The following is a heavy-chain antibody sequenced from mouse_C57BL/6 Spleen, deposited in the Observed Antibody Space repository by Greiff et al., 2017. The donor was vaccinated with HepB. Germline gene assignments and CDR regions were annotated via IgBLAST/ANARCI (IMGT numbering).Heavy chain of an antibody. CDR2: ISSGGSYT. J-gene: IGHJ3*01. Sequence: EVQRVESGGDLVKPGGSLKLSCAASGFTFSSYGMSWVRQTPDKRLEWVATISSGGSYTYYPDSVKGRFTISRDNAKNTLYLQMSSLKSEDTAMYYCARQPRAYWGQGTLVTVSA. V-gene: IGHV5-6*01. CDR3: ARQPRAY. CDR1: GFTFSSYG.